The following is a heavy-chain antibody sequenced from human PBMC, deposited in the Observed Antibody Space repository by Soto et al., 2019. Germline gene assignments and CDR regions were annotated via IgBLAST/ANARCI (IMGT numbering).Heavy chain of an antibody. V-gene: IGHV1-69*13. J-gene: IGHJ6*02. CDR3: ARGLRTGNYGMDV. Sequence: ASVKVSCKASGGTFDNYAVSWVRQAPGQGLEWMGGIIPMFETVNYAQRFQGRLTIAADESTSTAYMELTSLTSADTAIYFCARGLRTGNYGMDVWGPGTTVTVSS. CDR2: IIPMFETV. D-gene: IGHD2-15*01. CDR1: GGTFDNYA.